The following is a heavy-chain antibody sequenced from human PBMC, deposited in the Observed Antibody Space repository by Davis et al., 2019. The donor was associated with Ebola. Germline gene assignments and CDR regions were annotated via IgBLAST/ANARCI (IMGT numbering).Heavy chain of an antibody. D-gene: IGHD1-20*01. J-gene: IGHJ6*02. CDR3: ARVDNWNRQSYFYGMDV. Sequence: ASVKVSCKASGYTFTSYAMHWVRQAPGQRLEWMGWINAANGNTKHLQKFQGRVTITRDTSASTVYMELTSLRSEDTAVYYCARVDNWNRQSYFYGMDVWGQGTTVTVSS. V-gene: IGHV1-3*01. CDR1: GYTFTSYA. CDR2: INAANGNT.